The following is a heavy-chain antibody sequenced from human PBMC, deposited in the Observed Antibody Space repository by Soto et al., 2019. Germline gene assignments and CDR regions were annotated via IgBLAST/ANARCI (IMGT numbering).Heavy chain of an antibody. J-gene: IGHJ4*02. D-gene: IGHD3-10*01. CDR3: VRGLDGSGSYYSDY. CDR2: IRVHKGNT. V-gene: IGHV1-18*01. Sequence: QVHLVQSGVEVKKPGASVKVSCKASGYNFINYGITWVRQAPGHGLEWMGWIRVHKGNTKSAQKFQGRVTMTTDTATSTAYMELMSLRTDGTDVYDCVRGLDGSGSYYSDYWGPGTLVIVSS. CDR1: GYNFINYG.